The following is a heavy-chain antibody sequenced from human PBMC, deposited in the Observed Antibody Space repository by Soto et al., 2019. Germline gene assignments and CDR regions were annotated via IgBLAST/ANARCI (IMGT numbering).Heavy chain of an antibody. CDR2: ISYDGSNK. CDR1: GFTFSSYG. D-gene: IGHD2-2*01. J-gene: IGHJ6*03. V-gene: IGHV3-30*18. Sequence: GGSLRLSCAASGFTFSSYGMHWVRQAPGKGLEWVAVISYDGSNKYYADSVKGRFTMSRDYSNNTRYLQMNSLRAEDTAVYYCAKKSGILGSTSHNLYYLYMDVRGKGTTVTVSS. CDR3: AKKSGILGSTSHNLYYLYMDV.